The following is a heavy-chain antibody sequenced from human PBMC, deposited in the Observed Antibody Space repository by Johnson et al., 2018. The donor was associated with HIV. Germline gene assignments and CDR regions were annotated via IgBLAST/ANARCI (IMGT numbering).Heavy chain of an antibody. J-gene: IGHJ3*02. CDR3: AKDMGYSSGLGNTAFDI. CDR2: ISWNSGNI. D-gene: IGHD6-19*01. CDR1: GFTFSDYY. V-gene: IGHV3-11*05. Sequence: QVLLVESGGGLVKPGGSLRLSCAASGFTFSDYYMSWIRQAPGKGLEWVSTISWNSGNIGYAASVKGRFTISRDNAKNSLYLQMNSLRAEDTALYYCAKDMGYSSGLGNTAFDIWGLGTMVTVS.